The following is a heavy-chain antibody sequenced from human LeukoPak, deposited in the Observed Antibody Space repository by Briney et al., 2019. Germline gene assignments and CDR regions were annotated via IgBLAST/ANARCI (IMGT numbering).Heavy chain of an antibody. CDR3: ARDPGYSSSWDY. CDR1: GFTVSSNY. Sequence: GGSLRLSCAASGFTVSSNYMSWVRQAPGKGLEWVSVIYSGGSAYYADSVKGRFTISRDNSKNTLYLQMNSLRAEDTAVYYCARDPGYSSSWDYWGQGTLVTVSS. J-gene: IGHJ4*02. CDR2: IYSGGSA. V-gene: IGHV3-66*01. D-gene: IGHD6-13*01.